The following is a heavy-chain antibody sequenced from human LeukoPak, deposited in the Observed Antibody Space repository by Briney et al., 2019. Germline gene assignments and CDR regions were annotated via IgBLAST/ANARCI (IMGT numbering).Heavy chain of an antibody. CDR3: ARALGYCSSTSCYDNWFDP. Sequence: PGRSLRLSCAASGFTFSTYGMHWVRQAPGKGLEWVAVITYDGRNEYYADSVKGRFTISRDNSKNTLYLQMNSLRAEDAAVYYCARALGYCSSTSCYDNWFDPWGQGTLVTVSS. CDR1: GFTFSTYG. J-gene: IGHJ5*02. CDR2: ITYDGRNE. D-gene: IGHD2-2*01. V-gene: IGHV3-30*03.